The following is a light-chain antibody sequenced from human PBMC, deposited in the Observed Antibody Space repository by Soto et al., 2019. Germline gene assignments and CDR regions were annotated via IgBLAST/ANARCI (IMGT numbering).Light chain of an antibody. CDR2: HVT. V-gene: IGLV2-14*03. CDR1: SSDVGGYNY. J-gene: IGLJ1*01. Sequence: QSALTQPASVSGSPGQSITFSCTGTSSDVGGYNYVSWYQHHPGKAPKLMIYHVTYRPSGVSNRYSGSKSGNSASLTISGLQADDEADYYCCSLTTSHTYVFGSGTKVTVL. CDR3: CSLTTSHTYV.